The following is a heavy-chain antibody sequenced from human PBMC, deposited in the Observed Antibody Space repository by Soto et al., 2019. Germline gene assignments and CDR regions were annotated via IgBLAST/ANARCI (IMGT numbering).Heavy chain of an antibody. CDR2: INAGNGNT. V-gene: IGHV1-3*01. D-gene: IGHD4-17*01. CDR1: GYTFTSYA. Sequence: ASVKVSCKASGYTFTSYAMHWVRQAPGQRLEWMGWINAGNGNTKYSQKFQGRVTITRDTSASTAYMELSSLRSEDTAVYYCARDRDYGDYELDYWGQGTLVTVSS. J-gene: IGHJ4*02. CDR3: ARDRDYGDYELDY.